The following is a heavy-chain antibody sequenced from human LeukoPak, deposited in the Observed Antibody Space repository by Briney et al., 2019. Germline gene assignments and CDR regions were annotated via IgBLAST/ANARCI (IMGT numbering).Heavy chain of an antibody. V-gene: IGHV1-2*02. CDR1: GYTFTGYY. CDR2: INPNSGGT. J-gene: IGHJ4*02. D-gene: IGHD3-16*02. Sequence: ASVKVSCKASGYTFTGYYMHWVRQAPGQGLEWMGWINPNSGGTNYAQKFQGGVTMTRDTSISTAYMELSRLRSDDTAVYYCTIMITFGGVIVSDYWGQGTLVTVSS. CDR3: TIMITFGGVIVSDY.